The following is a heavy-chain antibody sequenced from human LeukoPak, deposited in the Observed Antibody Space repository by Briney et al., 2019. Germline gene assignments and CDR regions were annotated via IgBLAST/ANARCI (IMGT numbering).Heavy chain of an antibody. CDR2: IYSGGGT. V-gene: IGHV3-66*01. Sequence: GGSLRLSCAASGFTVSSNYINWVRQAPGKGLEWVSVIYSGGGTNSADSVKGRFTISRDNSKNTLYLQMNSLRAEDTAVYFCARGHNRYYFDYWGQGTLVVVSS. D-gene: IGHD2/OR15-2a*01. CDR1: GFTVSSNY. J-gene: IGHJ4*02. CDR3: ARGHNRYYFDY.